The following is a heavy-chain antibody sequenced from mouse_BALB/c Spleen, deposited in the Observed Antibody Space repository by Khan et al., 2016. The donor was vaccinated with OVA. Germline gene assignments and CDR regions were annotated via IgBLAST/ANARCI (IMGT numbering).Heavy chain of an antibody. Sequence: EVQLQESGPGLVKPSQSLSLTCTVTGYSVTSDYAWIWIRQFPGNKLEWMGYINYSGSTSYTPSLKSRISITRDTSKNQFFLQLSSVTTEDTATYYCARGRAYWGQGTLVTVSA. CDR2: INYSGST. V-gene: IGHV3-2*02. D-gene: IGHD3-3*01. CDR1: GYSVTSDYA. CDR3: ARGRAY. J-gene: IGHJ3*01.